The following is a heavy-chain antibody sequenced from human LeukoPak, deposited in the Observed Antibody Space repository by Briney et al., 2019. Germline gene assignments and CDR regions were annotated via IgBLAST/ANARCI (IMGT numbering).Heavy chain of an antibody. CDR3: AKDPGAFPYFFDS. Sequence: PGGSLRLSCEASRFTFRNYAMNWVRQSPGKGLEYVSGISDSGQSPYYAASVRGRFTISRDNSNNTLYLQMNSLRAEDTAVYYCAKDPGAFPYFFDSWGQGTLVTVSS. J-gene: IGHJ4*02. D-gene: IGHD2/OR15-2a*01. V-gene: IGHV3-23*01. CDR2: ISDSGQSP. CDR1: RFTFRNYA.